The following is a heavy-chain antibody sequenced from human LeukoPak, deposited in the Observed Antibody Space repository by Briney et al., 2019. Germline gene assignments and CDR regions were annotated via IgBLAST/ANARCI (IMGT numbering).Heavy chain of an antibody. J-gene: IGHJ4*02. CDR3: VKESTSSGATSLAY. Sequence: GGSLRLSCAASGFTFSNCAMSWVRQAPGKGLEWVSGISGSGDMTYYADSVKGRFTISRDNSKNTLYLQLNSLRAEDTALYYCVKESTSSGATSLAYWGQGTLVTVSS. CDR2: ISGSGDMT. D-gene: IGHD4/OR15-4a*01. V-gene: IGHV3-23*01. CDR1: GFTFSNCA.